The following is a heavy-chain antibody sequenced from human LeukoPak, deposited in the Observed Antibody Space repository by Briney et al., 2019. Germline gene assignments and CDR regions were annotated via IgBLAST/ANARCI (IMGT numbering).Heavy chain of an antibody. J-gene: IGHJ4*02. CDR2: ISGSGGST. CDR1: GFTFSSYA. CDR3: ARGLTQIPRLATGLGH. V-gene: IGHV3-23*01. Sequence: GGSLRLSCAASGFTFSSYAMSWVRQAPGKGLEWVSAISGSGGSTYYADSVKGRFTISRDNSKNTLYLQMNSLRVEDTAVYYCARGLTQIPRLATGLGHWGQGTLVTVSS. D-gene: IGHD2-21*02.